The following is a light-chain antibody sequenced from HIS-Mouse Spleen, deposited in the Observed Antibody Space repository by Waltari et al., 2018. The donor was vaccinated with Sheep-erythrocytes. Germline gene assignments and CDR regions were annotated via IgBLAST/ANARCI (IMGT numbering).Light chain of an antibody. Sequence: SYELTHPPSSSVSPGQTASITCSGATMGDKYACWYHQKPGQSPVLVIYHDSKRPSGIPERFSGSNSGNTATLTISGTQAMDEADYYCQAWDSSTVVFGGGTKLTVL. J-gene: IGLJ2*01. CDR2: HDS. CDR1: TMGDKY. V-gene: IGLV3-1*01. CDR3: QAWDSSTVV.